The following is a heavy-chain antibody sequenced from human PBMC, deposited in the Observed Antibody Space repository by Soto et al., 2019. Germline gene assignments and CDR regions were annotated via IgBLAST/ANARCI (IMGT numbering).Heavy chain of an antibody. D-gene: IGHD5-18*01. Sequence: EVQLVESGGALVQPGRSLRLSCVASGFIFDDYAMHWVRQVPGKGLEWVSSISWNSGEVGYADSVKGRFTISRDNAKNSLYLQMNSLRAEDTALYYCAKDSRIHTHYYGADVWGQGTTVTVSS. CDR2: ISWNSGEV. CDR3: AKDSRIHTHYYGADV. V-gene: IGHV3-9*01. J-gene: IGHJ6*02. CDR1: GFIFDDYA.